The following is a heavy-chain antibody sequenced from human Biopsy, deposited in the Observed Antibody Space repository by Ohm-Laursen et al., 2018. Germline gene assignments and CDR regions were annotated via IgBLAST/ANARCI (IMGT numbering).Heavy chain of an antibody. V-gene: IGHV4-4*07. D-gene: IGHD6-13*01. CDR1: GGSISNYY. CDR2: IYSSGST. J-gene: IGHJ5*02. CDR3: AREPRIAAVAYFDP. Sequence: TLSLTCTVSGGSISNYYWSWIRQPAGKGLKWIGRIYSSGSTSYNPSLKSRVTMSVDTSKNQFSLILSSMTAADTAVYYCAREPRIAAVAYFDPWGQGTLVTVSS.